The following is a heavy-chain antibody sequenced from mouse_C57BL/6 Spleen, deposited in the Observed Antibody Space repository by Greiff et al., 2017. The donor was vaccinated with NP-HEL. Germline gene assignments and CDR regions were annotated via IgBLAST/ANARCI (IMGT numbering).Heavy chain of an antibody. CDR3: ARSGSRYFDY. CDR1: GYSFTGYY. CDR2: INPSTGGT. Sequence: VQLQQSGPELVKPGASVKISCKASGYSFTGYYMNWVKQSPEKSLEWIGEINPSTGGTTYNQKFKAKATLTVDKSSSTAYMQLKSLTSEDSAVYYCARSGSRYFDYWGQGTTLTVSS. V-gene: IGHV1-42*01. D-gene: IGHD1-1*01. J-gene: IGHJ2*01.